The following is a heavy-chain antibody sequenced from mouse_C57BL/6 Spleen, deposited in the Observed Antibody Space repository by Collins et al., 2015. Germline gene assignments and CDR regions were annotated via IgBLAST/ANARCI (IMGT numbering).Heavy chain of an antibody. CDR3: ARPMDY. CDR1: GFSFSDYG. Sequence: EVQLVESGGGLVKPGGSLKLSCAASGFSFSDYGMHWVRQAPEKGLEWIAYISTGSSIINHADTVKGRFTISRDNAKNTLFLQMTSLRSEDTAMYYCARPMDYWGQGTSVTVSS. V-gene: IGHV5-17*01. CDR2: ISTGSSII. J-gene: IGHJ4*01.